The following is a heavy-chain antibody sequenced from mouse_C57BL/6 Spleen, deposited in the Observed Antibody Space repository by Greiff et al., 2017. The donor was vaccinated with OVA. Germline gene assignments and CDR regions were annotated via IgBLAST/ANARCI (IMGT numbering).Heavy chain of an antibody. Sequence: QVQLQQPGAELVKPGASVKMSCKASGYTFTSYWITWVKQRPGQGLEWIGDIYPGSGSTNYNEKFKSKATLTVDTSSSTAYMQLNSLTSEDSAVYYCARSLNWYFDVWGTGTTVTVSS. D-gene: IGHD6-2*01. V-gene: IGHV1-55*01. J-gene: IGHJ1*03. CDR1: GYTFTSYW. CDR3: ARSLNWYFDV. CDR2: IYPGSGST.